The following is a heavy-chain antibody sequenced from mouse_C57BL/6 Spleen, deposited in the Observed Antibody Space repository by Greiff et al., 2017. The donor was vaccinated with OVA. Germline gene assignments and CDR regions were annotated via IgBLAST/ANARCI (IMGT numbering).Heavy chain of an antibody. D-gene: IGHD2-4*01. CDR1: GYTFTDYN. CDR2: INPNNGGT. CDR3: ARGYDYGAYAMDY. J-gene: IGHJ4*01. Sequence: EVQLQESGPELVKPGASVKMSCKASGYTFTDYNMHWVKQSHGKSLEWIGYINPNNGGTSYNQKFKGKATLTVNKSSSTAYMELRSLTSEDSAVYYCARGYDYGAYAMDYWGQGTSVTVSS. V-gene: IGHV1-22*01.